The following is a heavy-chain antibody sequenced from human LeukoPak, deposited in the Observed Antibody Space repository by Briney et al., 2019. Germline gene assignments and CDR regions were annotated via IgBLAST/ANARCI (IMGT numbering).Heavy chain of an antibody. CDR1: GYTFTSYG. V-gene: IGHV1-18*01. J-gene: IGHJ4*02. Sequence: ASVKVSCKASGYTFTSYGISWVRQAPGQGLEWMGWISAYNGNTNYAQKLQGRVTMTTDTSTTTAYMELRSMRSDDTAVYYCARDAWQMVPFDYWGQGTLVTVS. CDR3: ARDAWQMVPFDY. D-gene: IGHD5-24*01. CDR2: ISAYNGNT.